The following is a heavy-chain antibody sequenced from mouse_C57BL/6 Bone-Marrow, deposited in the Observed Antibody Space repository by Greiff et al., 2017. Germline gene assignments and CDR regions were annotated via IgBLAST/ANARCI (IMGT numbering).Heavy chain of an antibody. CDR1: GYTFTSYW. CDR2: IDPSDSYT. V-gene: IGHV1-69*01. CDR3: ARADYYGPWYFDV. D-gene: IGHD1-1*01. J-gene: IGHJ1*03. Sequence: QVQLQQPGAELVMPGASVKLSCKASGYTFTSYWMHWVKQRPGQGLEWIGEIDPSDSYTNYNQKFKGKSTLTVDKSSSTAYMQLSSLTSEESAVYYCARADYYGPWYFDVWGTGTTVTVSS.